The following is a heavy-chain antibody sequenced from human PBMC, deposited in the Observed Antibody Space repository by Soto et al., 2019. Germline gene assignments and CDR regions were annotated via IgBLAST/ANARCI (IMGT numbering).Heavy chain of an antibody. J-gene: IGHJ3*02. V-gene: IGHV3-48*02. D-gene: IGHD6-6*01. CDR1: VFTFSSYS. CDR3: ARDPEPSIAARRSI. Sequence: GWSLRLSCASSVFTFSSYSMNWVRQAPGKGLEWVSYISSSSSTIYYADSVKGRFTISRDNAKNSLYLQMNSLRDEDTAVYYCARDPEPSIAARRSIWGQGTMVTVSS. CDR2: ISSSSSTI.